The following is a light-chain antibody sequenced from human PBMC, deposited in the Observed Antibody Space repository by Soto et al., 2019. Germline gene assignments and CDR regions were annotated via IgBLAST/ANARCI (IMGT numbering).Light chain of an antibody. CDR3: QQRSSWPPIT. Sequence: ENVLTQSSTPPALFSGEKATLSCRARHSISSYLAWYQQKPGQAPRLLIYGTSNRATGIPDRFSGSGSGTDFTLTISRLEPEDFAVYYCQQRSSWPPITFGQGTRLEIK. J-gene: IGKJ5*01. V-gene: IGKV3-11*01. CDR2: GTS. CDR1: HSISSY.